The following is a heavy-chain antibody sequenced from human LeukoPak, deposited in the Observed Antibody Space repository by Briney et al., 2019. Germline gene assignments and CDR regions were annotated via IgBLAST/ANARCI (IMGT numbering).Heavy chain of an antibody. CDR1: GFTFSGYW. D-gene: IGHD4-17*01. Sequence: GGSLRLSCAASGFTFSGYWMSWVRQAAGEGLEWVANIKQDGGEKYYVDSVKGRFTISRDNAENSLYLQMNSLRAEDTAVYYCARVRYGDYFDYWGQGTLVTVSS. J-gene: IGHJ4*02. V-gene: IGHV3-7*05. CDR3: ARVRYGDYFDY. CDR2: IKQDGGEK.